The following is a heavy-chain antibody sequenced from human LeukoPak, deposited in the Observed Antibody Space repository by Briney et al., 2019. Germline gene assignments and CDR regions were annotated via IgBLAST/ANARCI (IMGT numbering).Heavy chain of an antibody. CDR1: RLTFSNYL. V-gene: IGHV3-74*03. CDR3: ASDAPTVGTLDY. Sequence: GGSLRLSCEASRLTFSNYLMHWVRQAPGKGLMWVSSINTDGSSTTYADSVKGRFTVSRDNAKNTLYLQMNSLRAEDTAVYYCASDAPTVGTLDYWGQGTLVTVSS. J-gene: IGHJ4*02. D-gene: IGHD5-12*01. CDR2: INTDGSST.